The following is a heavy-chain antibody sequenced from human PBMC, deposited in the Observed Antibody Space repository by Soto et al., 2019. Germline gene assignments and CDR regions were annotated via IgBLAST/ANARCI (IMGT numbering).Heavy chain of an antibody. V-gene: IGHV3-30-3*01. CDR2: ISYDGSNK. J-gene: IGHJ6*02. CDR1: GFTFSSYA. D-gene: IGHD6-13*01. CDR3: ARALSYVEQQLEPGGYYYGMDV. Sequence: QVQLVESGGGVVQPGRSLRLSCAASGFTFSSYAMHWVRQAPGKGLEWVAVISYDGSNKYYADSVKGRFTIARDNSKNXXYXQXXSLRAEETAVYYCARALSYVEQQLEPGGYYYGMDVWGQGTTVTVSS.